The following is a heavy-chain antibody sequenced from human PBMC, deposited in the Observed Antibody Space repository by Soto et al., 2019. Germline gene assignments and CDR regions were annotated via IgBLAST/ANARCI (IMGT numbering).Heavy chain of an antibody. J-gene: IGHJ6*02. V-gene: IGHV3-7*01. CDR3: TTSPHMDSERVFV. Sequence: EVQLVESGGGLVQPGGSLRLSCAASGFTFSTYWMSWVRRTPGKGLEWVANIKQDGTEKYYVDSVRGRLTVSRDNAKSSLYLQMNSLRVEDTAVYDCTTSPHMDSERVFVWGQGTAVTVS. CDR1: GFTFSTYW. D-gene: IGHD1-26*01. CDR2: IKQDGTEK.